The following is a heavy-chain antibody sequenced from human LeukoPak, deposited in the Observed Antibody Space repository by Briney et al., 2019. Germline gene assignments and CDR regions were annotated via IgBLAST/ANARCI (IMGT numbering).Heavy chain of an antibody. Sequence: GGSPRLSCVASGFTYSDYYMSWIRQAPGKGLEWLSYITGSDHSMLYADSVKGRFAISRDNAKNSVYLHLNSLRAEDTAVYYCARGHCSIPNCYWHFDLWGRGALVTVSS. CDR2: ITGSDHSM. CDR1: GFTYSDYY. J-gene: IGHJ2*01. V-gene: IGHV3-11*01. D-gene: IGHD2-2*01. CDR3: ARGHCSIPNCYWHFDL.